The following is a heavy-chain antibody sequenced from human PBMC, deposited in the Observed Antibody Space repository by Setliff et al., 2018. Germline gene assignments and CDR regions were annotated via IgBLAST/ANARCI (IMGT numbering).Heavy chain of an antibody. V-gene: IGHV4-34*01. CDR2: INHSGST. Sequence: SETLSLTCAVYGGSFSGYYWSWIRQPPGKGLEWIGEINHSGSTNYNPSLKSRVTISVDTSKNQFSLKLSSVTAADTAVYYWARSGYYEFWSGFLNDAFDIWGQGTMVTVSS. J-gene: IGHJ3*02. CDR1: GGSFSGYY. CDR3: ARSGYYEFWSGFLNDAFDI. D-gene: IGHD3-3*01.